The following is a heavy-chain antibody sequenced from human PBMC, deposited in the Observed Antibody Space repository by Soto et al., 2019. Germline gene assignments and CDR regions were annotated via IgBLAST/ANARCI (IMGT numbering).Heavy chain of an antibody. CDR1: GGSISSGDYY. CDR3: AREMGYGSGRFDY. CDR2: IYYSGNT. V-gene: IGHV4-30-4*01. Sequence: SETLSLTCTVSGGSISSGDYYWSWIRQPPGKGLEWIGYIYYSGNTYYNPSLKSRVTISVDTSKNQFSLKLTSVTAADTAVYYCAREMGYGSGRFDYWGQGTLVTVSS. J-gene: IGHJ4*02. D-gene: IGHD3-10*01.